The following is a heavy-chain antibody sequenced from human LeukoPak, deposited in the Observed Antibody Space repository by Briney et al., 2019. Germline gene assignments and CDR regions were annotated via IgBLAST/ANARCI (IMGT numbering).Heavy chain of an antibody. CDR1: GYTFTSYG. D-gene: IGHD5-12*01. Sequence: GASVKVPCKASGYTFTSYGISWVRQAPGQGLEWMGWISAYNGNTNYAQKLQGRVTMTTDTSTSTAYMELRSLRSDDTAVYYCARVSGYDWESFYDYWGQGTLVTVAS. V-gene: IGHV1-18*01. CDR3: ARVSGYDWESFYDY. CDR2: ISAYNGNT. J-gene: IGHJ4*02.